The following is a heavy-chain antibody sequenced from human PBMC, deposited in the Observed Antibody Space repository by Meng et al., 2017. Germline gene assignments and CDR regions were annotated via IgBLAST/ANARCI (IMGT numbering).Heavy chain of an antibody. D-gene: IGHD5-12*01. Sequence: QVQRQLWGAGLLKPSETRALTCAVYGGSFSGYYWSWIRQPPGKGLEWIGEINHSGRTNYNPSLKSRVTISVDTSKNQFSLKLSSVTAADTAVYYGARGRPIVATRVAWFDPWGQGTLVTVSS. J-gene: IGHJ5*02. CDR3: ARGRPIVATRVAWFDP. CDR1: GGSFSGYY. V-gene: IGHV4-34*01. CDR2: INHSGRT.